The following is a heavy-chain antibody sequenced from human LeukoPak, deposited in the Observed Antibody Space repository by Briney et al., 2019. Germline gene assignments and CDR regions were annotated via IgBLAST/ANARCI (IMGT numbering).Heavy chain of an antibody. CDR3: ARVSSLVLRYFDWLSEYWFDP. Sequence: SQTLSLTCTVSGGSISSGGYYWSWIRQHPGEGLEWIGYIYYSGSTYYNPSLKSRVTISVDTSKNQFSLKLSSVTAADTAVYYCARVSSLVLRYFDWLSEYWFDPWGQGTLVTVSS. D-gene: IGHD3-9*01. CDR1: GGSISSGGYY. V-gene: IGHV4-31*03. J-gene: IGHJ5*02. CDR2: IYYSGST.